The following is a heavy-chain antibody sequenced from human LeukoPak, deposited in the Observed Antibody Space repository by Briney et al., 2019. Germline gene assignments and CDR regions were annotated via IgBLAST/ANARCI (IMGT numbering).Heavy chain of an antibody. CDR1: GFTFSSYG. D-gene: IGHD5-12*01. CDR3: AKDIVATVY. V-gene: IGHV3-30*18. Sequence: GGSLRLSCAASGFTFSSYGMHWVRRAPGKGLEWVAVISYDGSNKYYADSVKGRFTISRDNSKNTLYLQMNSLRAEDTAVYYCAKDIVATVYWGQGTLVTVSS. CDR2: ISYDGSNK. J-gene: IGHJ4*02.